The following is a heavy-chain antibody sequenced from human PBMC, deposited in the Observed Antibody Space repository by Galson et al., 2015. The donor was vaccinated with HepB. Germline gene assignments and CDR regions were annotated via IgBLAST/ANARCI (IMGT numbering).Heavy chain of an antibody. CDR3: AKGKNPQQYTGFY. CDR2: ISYDGSNK. V-gene: IGHV3-30*18. D-gene: IGHD2-2*02. J-gene: IGHJ4*02. CDR1: GFTFSNNG. Sequence: SLRLSCAASGFTFSNNGIHWVRQAPGKGLEWVATISYDGSNKYYADSVKGRFTISRDNSKNTLFLQMNSLRPEDTAVFYCAKGKNPQQYTGFYWGQGTLVTVSS.